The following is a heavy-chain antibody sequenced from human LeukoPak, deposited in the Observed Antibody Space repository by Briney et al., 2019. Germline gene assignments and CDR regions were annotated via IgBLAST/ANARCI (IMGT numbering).Heavy chain of an antibody. V-gene: IGHV4-34*01. J-gene: IGHJ3*02. CDR3: ARGMVAAVGGAFDI. CDR1: GGSFSGYY. Sequence: SETLSLTCAVYGGSFSGYYWSWIRQPPGKGLEWIGEINHSGSTNYNPSLKSRVTISVDTSKNQFSLKLSSVTAADTAVYYCARGMVAAVGGAFDIWGQGTMVTVSS. D-gene: IGHD2-15*01. CDR2: INHSGST.